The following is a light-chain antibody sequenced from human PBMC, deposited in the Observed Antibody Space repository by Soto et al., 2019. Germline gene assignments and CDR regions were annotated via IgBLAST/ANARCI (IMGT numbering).Light chain of an antibody. CDR1: TGAVTSGYY. CDR3: LIFYGEAWV. V-gene: IGLV7-43*01. J-gene: IGLJ3*02. CDR2: SIS. Sequence: QAVVTQEPSLTVSPGGTVTLTCASSTGAVTSGYYPNWFQQKPGQAPKALIYSISNKHSWTPARFSGSLLGGKAALTLSGMEPEDEADYYCLIFYGEAWVFGGGTKVTVL.